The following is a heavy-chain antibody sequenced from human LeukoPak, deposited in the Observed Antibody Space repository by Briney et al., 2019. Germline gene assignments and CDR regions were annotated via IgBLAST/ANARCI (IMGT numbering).Heavy chain of an antibody. V-gene: IGHV4-59*08. CDR2: IYNSETT. J-gene: IGHJ4*02. CDR3: ARHDGD. D-gene: IGHD4-17*01. Sequence: SETLSLNCTVSGGSITGNYWSWSRQPPGKGLEWFGYIYNSETTNYNPSLKSRVTISIDTSKNQFSLKLSSVTAADTAVYYCARHDGDWGQGILVTVSS. CDR1: GGSITGNY.